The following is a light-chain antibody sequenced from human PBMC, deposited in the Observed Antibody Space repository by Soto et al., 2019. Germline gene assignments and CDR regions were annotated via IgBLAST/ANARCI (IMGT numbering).Light chain of an antibody. CDR3: SSYAGTNIYV. V-gene: IGLV2-11*01. J-gene: IGLJ1*01. CDR1: SSDVGGYNY. CDR2: DVS. Sequence: QSALTQPRSVSGSPGQSVTISCTGTSSDVGGYNYVSWYQQHPGKAPQLMVYDVSKRPSGVPDRFSGSKSGHTASLTISGLQAEDEADYYCSSYAGTNIYVFGTGTQLTVL.